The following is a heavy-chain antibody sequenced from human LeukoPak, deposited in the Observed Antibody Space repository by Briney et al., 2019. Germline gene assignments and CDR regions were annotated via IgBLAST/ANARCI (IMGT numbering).Heavy chain of an antibody. D-gene: IGHD5-24*01. J-gene: IGHJ4*02. V-gene: IGHV3-33*01. CDR2: IWYDGSKK. CDR1: GFTFNIYG. CDR3: VRGEMATGYFDY. Sequence: PGGSLRLSCAASGFTFNIYGMHWVRQAPGKGLEWVAVIWYDGSKKYYADSVKGRFTISRDNSKNMVYLQMNSLRAEDTAVYYCVRGEMATGYFDYWGQGTLVTVSS.